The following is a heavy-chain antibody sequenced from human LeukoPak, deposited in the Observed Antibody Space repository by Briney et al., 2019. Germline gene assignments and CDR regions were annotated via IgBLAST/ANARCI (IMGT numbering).Heavy chain of an antibody. CDR3: ARVIRVAVDAFDI. J-gene: IGHJ3*02. CDR2: VSSSSSYI. D-gene: IGHD2-15*01. Sequence: GRSLRLSCAASGFTFSSYSMNWVRQAPGKGLEWVSSVSSSSSYIYYADSVKGRFTISRDNAKNSLYLQMNSLRAEDTAVYYCARVIRVAVDAFDIWGQGTMVTVSS. CDR1: GFTFSSYS. V-gene: IGHV3-21*01.